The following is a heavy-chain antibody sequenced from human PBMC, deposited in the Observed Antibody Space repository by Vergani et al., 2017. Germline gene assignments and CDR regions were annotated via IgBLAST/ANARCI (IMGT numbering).Heavy chain of an antibody. CDR1: GFTFSSYA. Sequence: EVQLLESGGGLVQPGGSLRLSCAASGFTFSSYAMSWVRQAPGKGLEWVSAISGSGGSTYYADYVKGRFTISRDNSKNTLYLQMNSLRAEETAVYYCAKSRGLLEWLLYFQHWGQGTLVTVSS. V-gene: IGHV3-23*01. CDR2: ISGSGGST. CDR3: AKSRGLLEWLLYFQH. J-gene: IGHJ1*01. D-gene: IGHD3-3*01.